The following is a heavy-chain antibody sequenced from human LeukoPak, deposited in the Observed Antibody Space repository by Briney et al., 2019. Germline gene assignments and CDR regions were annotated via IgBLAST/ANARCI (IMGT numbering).Heavy chain of an antibody. CDR1: GFTFSSYW. CDR3: ARERRYDILTGYYYFDY. D-gene: IGHD3-9*01. J-gene: IGHJ4*02. CDR2: IKQDGSEK. Sequence: GGSLRLSCAASGFTFSSYWMSWVRQAPGKGLEWVANIKQDGSEKYYVDSVKGRFTISRDNAKNSLYLQMNSLRAEDTAVYYCARERRYDILTGYYYFDYWGQGTLVTVSS. V-gene: IGHV3-7*01.